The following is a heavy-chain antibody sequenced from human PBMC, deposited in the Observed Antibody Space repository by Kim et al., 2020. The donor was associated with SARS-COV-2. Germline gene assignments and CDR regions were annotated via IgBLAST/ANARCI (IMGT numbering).Heavy chain of an antibody. Sequence: GGSLRLSCAASGFTFSSYAMSWVRQAPGKGLEWVSAISGSGGSTYYSDSVKGRFTISRDNSKNTLYLQMNSLRAEDTAVYYCAKDAQYQLLGRDYYYYYGMEVWGQGTTVTVSS. CDR3: AKDAQYQLLGRDYYYYYGMEV. CDR1: GFTFSSYA. CDR2: ISGSGGST. D-gene: IGHD2-2*01. J-gene: IGHJ6*02. V-gene: IGHV3-23*01.